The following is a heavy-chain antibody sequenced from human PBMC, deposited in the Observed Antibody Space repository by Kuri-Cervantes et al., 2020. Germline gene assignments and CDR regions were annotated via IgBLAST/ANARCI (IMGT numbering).Heavy chain of an antibody. CDR2: IYYSGST. D-gene: IGHD6-19*01. J-gene: IGHJ4*02. CDR3: ARVRSVAVAVFDY. Sequence: LRLSCSVPGGSISSGGYSWSWIRQPPGKGLEWIGYIYYSGSTSYNPSLKSRVTISVDTSKNQFSLKLSSVTAADTAVYYCARVRSVAVAVFDYWGQGTLVTVSS. CDR1: GGSISSGGYS. V-gene: IGHV4-30-2*01.